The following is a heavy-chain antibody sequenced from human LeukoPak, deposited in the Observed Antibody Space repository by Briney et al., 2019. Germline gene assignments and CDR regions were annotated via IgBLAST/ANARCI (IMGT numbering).Heavy chain of an antibody. J-gene: IGHJ5*02. CDR1: GYTFTSYG. CDR3: ARGAYSSSWYYGP. D-gene: IGHD6-13*01. Sequence: ASVKVSCKASGYTFTSYGISWVRQAPGQGLEWMGWISAYNGNTNYAQKFQGRVTITADKSTSTAYMELSSLRSEDTAVYYCARGAYSSSWYYGPWGQGTLVTVSS. V-gene: IGHV1-18*01. CDR2: ISAYNGNT.